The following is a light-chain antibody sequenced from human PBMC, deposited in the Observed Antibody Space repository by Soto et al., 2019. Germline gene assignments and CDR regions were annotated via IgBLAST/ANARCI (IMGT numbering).Light chain of an antibody. V-gene: IGLV1-44*01. Sequence: QSVLTQPPSVSGTPGHKVSISCSGSTSNLGGNTVNWYQQLPGTAPKLLIYTNNQRPSGVPDRFSGCKSGTSASLAISGLRSGDDADFYWAAWDDSLNAVVFGGGTQVTVL. CDR1: TSNLGGNT. CDR3: AAWDDSLNAVV. J-gene: IGLJ2*01. CDR2: TNN.